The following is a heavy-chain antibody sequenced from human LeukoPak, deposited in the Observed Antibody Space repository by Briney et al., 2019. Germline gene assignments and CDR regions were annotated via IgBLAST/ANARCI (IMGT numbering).Heavy chain of an antibody. D-gene: IGHD6-13*01. CDR2: INTNTGNP. CDR3: ARDNRAAAGRSGMDV. V-gene: IGHV7-4-1*02. Sequence: ASVKVSCKASGYTFTSYAMNWVRQAPEQGLEWMGWINTNTGNPTYAQGFTGRFVFSLDTSVSTAYLQISSLKAEDTAVYYCARDNRAAAGRSGMDVWGQGTTVTVSS. CDR1: GYTFTSYA. J-gene: IGHJ6*02.